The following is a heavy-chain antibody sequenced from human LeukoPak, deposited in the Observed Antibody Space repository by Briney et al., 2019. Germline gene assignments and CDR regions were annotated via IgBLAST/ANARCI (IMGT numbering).Heavy chain of an antibody. V-gene: IGHV5-51*01. CDR1: AYTSTNQW. J-gene: IGHJ4*02. CDR2: IYPRDSDT. Sequence: GESLKISCKASAYTSTNQWIAWVRQKSGSGLEWMGIIYPRDSDTRYSPSFQGHVTISADTSINTAYMESSRVEGSETGIYYCARHSDVIGAIWGQGTLVTVSS. CDR3: ARHSDVIGAI. D-gene: IGHD3-10*01.